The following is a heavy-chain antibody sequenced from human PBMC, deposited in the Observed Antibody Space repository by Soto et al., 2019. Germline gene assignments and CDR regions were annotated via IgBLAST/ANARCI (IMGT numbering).Heavy chain of an antibody. V-gene: IGHV4-4*07. CDR2: IYTSGST. D-gene: IGHD1-7*01. J-gene: IGHJ2*01. Sequence: SETLSLTCTVSGGSISSYYWSWIRQPAGRGLEWIGLIYTSGSTSYNPCLKSRVTMSEDTSKNKFSLKLSSVTAADTAVYYCARDPRNLGKRTGTKGYWYFDLGGRGTLVNVSS. CDR3: ARDPRNLGKRTGTKGYWYFDL. CDR1: GGSISSYY.